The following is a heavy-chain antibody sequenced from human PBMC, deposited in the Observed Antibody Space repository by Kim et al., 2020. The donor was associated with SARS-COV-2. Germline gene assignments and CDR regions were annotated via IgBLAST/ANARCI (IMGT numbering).Heavy chain of an antibody. Sequence: PSPKSRVKISVETSKTQVSLELSSVTAADTAVYYCARPTSILGAFDIWGQGTMVTVSS. D-gene: IGHD2-21*01. J-gene: IGHJ3*02. CDR3: ARPTSILGAFDI. V-gene: IGHV4-39*01.